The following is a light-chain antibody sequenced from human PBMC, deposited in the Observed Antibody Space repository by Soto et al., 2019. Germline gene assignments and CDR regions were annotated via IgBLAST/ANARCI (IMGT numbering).Light chain of an antibody. CDR2: GAS. CDR3: HQYNNWPRT. J-gene: IGKJ1*01. V-gene: IGKV3-15*01. CDR1: QSVSSN. Sequence: EIVMTQSPATLSVSPGERATLSCRASQSVSSNLAWYQQKHSQAPRLLIYGASTRATGIPARFSGSGSGTEFTLTISSLQSEDFAVYYCHQYNNWPRTFGQGTKVEIK.